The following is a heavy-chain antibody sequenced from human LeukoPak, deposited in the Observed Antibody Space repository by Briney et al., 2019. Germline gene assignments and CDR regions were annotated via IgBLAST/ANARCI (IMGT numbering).Heavy chain of an antibody. V-gene: IGHV3-23*01. D-gene: IGHD3-10*01. CDR1: GFTFSSYA. Sequence: PGGSLRLSCAASGFTFSSYAMSWVRQAPGKGLEWVSAISGSGGRTYYADSVKGRFTISRDNSKNTLYLQMNSLRAEDTAVYYCAKDLIWFGELLYYFDYWGQGTLVTVSS. J-gene: IGHJ4*02. CDR3: AKDLIWFGELLYYFDY. CDR2: ISGSGGRT.